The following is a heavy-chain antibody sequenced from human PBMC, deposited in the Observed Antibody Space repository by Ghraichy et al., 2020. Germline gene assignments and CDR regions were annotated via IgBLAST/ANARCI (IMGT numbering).Heavy chain of an antibody. CDR2: IGSSGANK. J-gene: IGHJ5*02. Sequence: GGSLRLSCVASGITFSSYAMTWVRQAPGKGLEWVSTIGSSGANKYYADSVKGRFTISRDNAKNTLYLQMNTLRADDTALYYCAKAWGNCGHVNCPPYNWFDPWGPGTLVTVS. D-gene: IGHD2-21*01. V-gene: IGHV3-23*01. CDR1: GITFSSYA. CDR3: AKAWGNCGHVNCPPYNWFDP.